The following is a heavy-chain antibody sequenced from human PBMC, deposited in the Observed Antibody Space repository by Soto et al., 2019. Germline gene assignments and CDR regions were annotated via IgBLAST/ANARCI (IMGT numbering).Heavy chain of an antibody. J-gene: IGHJ6*02. CDR1: GFTFSSYS. CDR2: ISSSSSTI. V-gene: IGHV3-48*02. CDR3: ARVLGFYCSGGSCYGNYYYYGMDV. D-gene: IGHD2-15*01. Sequence: GESLKISCAASGFTFSSYSMNWVRQAPGKGLEWVSYISSSSSTIYYADSVKGRFTISRDNAKNSLYLQMNSLRDEDTAVYYCARVLGFYCSGGSCYGNYYYYGMDVWGQGTTVTV.